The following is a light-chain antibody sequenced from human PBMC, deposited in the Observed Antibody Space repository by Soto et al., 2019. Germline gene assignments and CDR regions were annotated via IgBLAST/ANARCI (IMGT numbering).Light chain of an antibody. CDR2: AAS. V-gene: IGKV1-39*01. CDR3: QQSYSTRWT. J-gene: IGKJ1*01. Sequence: DIQMTQSPCSLSASVGDRVTITCRASQSISSYLNWYQQKPGKAPKLLIYAASSLQSGVPSRFSGSGSGTDSTLTISSLQPEDFATYYCQQSYSTRWTFGQGTKVDIK. CDR1: QSISSY.